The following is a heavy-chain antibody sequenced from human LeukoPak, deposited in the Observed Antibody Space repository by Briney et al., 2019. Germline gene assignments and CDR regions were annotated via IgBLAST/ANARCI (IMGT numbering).Heavy chain of an antibody. CDR3: ARSLVNDFWSGYPTGGMDV. Sequence: GGSLRLSCAASGFIFSSYEMNWVRQAPGKGLEWVSYISGSGSTIYYADSVKGRFTISRDNAKNSLYLQMNSLRAEDTAVYYCARSLVNDFWSGYPTGGMDVWGQGTTVTVSS. CDR1: GFIFSSYE. V-gene: IGHV3-48*03. J-gene: IGHJ6*02. CDR2: ISGSGSTI. D-gene: IGHD3-3*01.